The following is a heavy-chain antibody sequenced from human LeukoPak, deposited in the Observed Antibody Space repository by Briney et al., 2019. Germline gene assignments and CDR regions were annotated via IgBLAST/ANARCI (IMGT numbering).Heavy chain of an antibody. D-gene: IGHD3-22*01. CDR3: ARGPITMIAVVIAHFDY. Sequence: SQTLCLTCTVSVGAISSSSYCWGCIRPPPGDGLEWIGNINYGANNYYTPSLKSRVTMSVDTSKNQFSLKLNSMTAADTAVYYCARGPITMIAVVIAHFDYWGPGILVTVSS. J-gene: IGHJ4*02. CDR1: VGAISSSSYC. CDR2: INYGANN. V-gene: IGHV4-39*07.